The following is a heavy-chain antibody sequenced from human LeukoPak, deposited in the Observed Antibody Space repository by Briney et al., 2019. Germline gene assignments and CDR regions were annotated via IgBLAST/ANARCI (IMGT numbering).Heavy chain of an antibody. V-gene: IGHV3-11*03. D-gene: IGHD3-10*01. Sequence: PGGPLRLSCVASGFIFSDYYMSWIRQAPGKGLEWVSYISSSTSYTNYADSVKGRFTISRDNAKNSLDLQMNSLRAEDTAVYYCASGDWGITTPVGPAGYWGQGTLVTVSS. CDR3: ASGDWGITTPVGPAGY. CDR2: ISSSTSYT. J-gene: IGHJ4*02. CDR1: GFIFSDYY.